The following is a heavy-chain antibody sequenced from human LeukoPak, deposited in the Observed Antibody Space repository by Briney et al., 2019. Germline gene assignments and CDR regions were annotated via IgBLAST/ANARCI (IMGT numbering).Heavy chain of an antibody. D-gene: IGHD3-9*01. CDR3: ASGDVLRYFDWLRFDY. CDR1: GASIRGSDYY. V-gene: IGHV4-31*03. CDR2: IYYSGST. J-gene: IGHJ4*02. Sequence: SETLSLTCTVSGASIRGSDYYWDWIRQHPGKGLEWIGYIYYSGSTYYNPSLKSRVTISVDTSKNQFSLKLSSVTAADTAVYYCASGDVLRYFDWLRFDYWGQGTLVTVSS.